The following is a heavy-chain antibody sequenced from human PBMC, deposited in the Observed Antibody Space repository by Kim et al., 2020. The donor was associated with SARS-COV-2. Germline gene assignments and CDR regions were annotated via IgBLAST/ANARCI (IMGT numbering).Heavy chain of an antibody. D-gene: IGHD2-15*01. J-gene: IGHJ5*02. CDR1: GYTLTELS. CDR3: ATGRVAGPPAWFDP. V-gene: IGHV1-24*01. Sequence: ASVKVSCKVSGYTLTELSMHWVRQAPGKGLEWMGGFDPEDGETIYAQKFQGRVTMTEDTSTDTAYMELSSLRSEDAAVYYCATGRVAGPPAWFDPWGQGTRVTVSS. CDR2: FDPEDGET.